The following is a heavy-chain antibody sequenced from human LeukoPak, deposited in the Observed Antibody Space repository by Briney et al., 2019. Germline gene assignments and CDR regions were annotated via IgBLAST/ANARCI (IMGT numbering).Heavy chain of an antibody. Sequence: PGGSLRLSCAASGFTVSSNYMSWVRQAPGKGLEWVSVIYSGGCTYYADSVKGRFTISRDNSKNTLYLQMNSLRAEDTAVYYCARELEPDAFDIWGQGTMVTVSS. J-gene: IGHJ3*02. CDR1: GFTVSSNY. CDR3: ARELEPDAFDI. D-gene: IGHD1-1*01. V-gene: IGHV3-66*01. CDR2: IYSGGCT.